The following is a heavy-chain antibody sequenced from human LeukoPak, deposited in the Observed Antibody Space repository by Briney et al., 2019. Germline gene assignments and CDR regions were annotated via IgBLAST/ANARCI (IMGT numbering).Heavy chain of an antibody. CDR1: GFTFSTYG. CDR3: AKDLLSIMVRPLGLDH. J-gene: IGHJ5*02. D-gene: IGHD3-10*01. CDR2: ILYDGSNK. Sequence: GGSLRLSCAASGFTFSTYGMHWVRQAPGKGLEWVAVILYDGSNKYYADSVKGRFTISRDNPKNTLYLQMNSLRAEDTAVYYCAKDLLSIMVRPLGLDHWGQGTLVTVSS. V-gene: IGHV3-30*18.